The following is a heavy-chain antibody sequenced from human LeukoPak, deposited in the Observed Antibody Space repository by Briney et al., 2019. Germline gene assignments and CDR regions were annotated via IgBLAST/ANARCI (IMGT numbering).Heavy chain of an antibody. D-gene: IGHD3-22*01. CDR1: GVTFSSYA. V-gene: IGHV3-30-3*01. CDR3: TTDDYYDSSGYHTLGDC. Sequence: GGSLRLSCAVSGVTFSSYAMHWVRQAPGKGLEWVAVISYDGSNKYYADSVKGRFTISRDNSKNTLYLQMNSLKTEDTAVYYCTTDDYYDSSGYHTLGDCWGQGTLVTVSS. J-gene: IGHJ4*02. CDR2: ISYDGSNK.